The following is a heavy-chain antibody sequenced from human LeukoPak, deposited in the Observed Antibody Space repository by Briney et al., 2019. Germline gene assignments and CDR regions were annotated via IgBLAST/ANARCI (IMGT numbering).Heavy chain of an antibody. CDR3: ARSPIAAAAYYYYYYYMDV. CDR1: GFTFSSYG. CDR2: IWYDGSNK. V-gene: IGHV3-33*01. J-gene: IGHJ6*03. Sequence: PGGSLRLSCAASGFTFSSYGMHWVRQAPGKGLEWVAVIWYDGSNKYYADSVKGRFTISRDNSKNTLYLQMNSLRAEDTAVYYCARSPIAAAAYYYYYYYMDVWGKGTTVTVSS. D-gene: IGHD6-13*01.